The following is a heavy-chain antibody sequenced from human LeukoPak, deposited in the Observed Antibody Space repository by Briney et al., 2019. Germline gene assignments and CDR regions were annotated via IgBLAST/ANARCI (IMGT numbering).Heavy chain of an antibody. V-gene: IGHV1-46*01. D-gene: IGHD1-14*01. CDR3: ASDGIEGDYYYMDV. Sequence: GASVKVSCKAPGYSFATYYLHWVRQAPGQGLEWMGINNPGGGTVVHGQKFQGRVSMTRDMSTSTVYMELSSLTSEDTAVYYCASDGIEGDYYYMDVWGRGTTVTVSS. CDR1: GYSFATYY. J-gene: IGHJ6*03. CDR2: NNPGGGTV.